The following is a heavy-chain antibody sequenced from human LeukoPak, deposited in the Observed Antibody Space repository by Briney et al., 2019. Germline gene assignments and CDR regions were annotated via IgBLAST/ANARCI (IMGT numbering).Heavy chain of an antibody. CDR3: ARVRFLEWLLYYYYYMDV. CDR1: GGSISSSSYY. D-gene: IGHD3-3*01. CDR2: IYYSGST. Sequence: PSETLSLTCTVSGGSISSSSYYWGWIRQPPGKGLEWIGSIYYSGSTYYNPSLKSRVTISVDTSKNQFSLKLSSVTAADTAVYYCARVRFLEWLLYYYYYMDVWGKGTTVTVSS. J-gene: IGHJ6*03. V-gene: IGHV4-39*07.